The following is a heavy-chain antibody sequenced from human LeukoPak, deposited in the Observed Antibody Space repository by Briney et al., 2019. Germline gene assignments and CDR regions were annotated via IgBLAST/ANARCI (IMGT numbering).Heavy chain of an antibody. CDR2: INPDSGNT. V-gene: IGHV1-2*02. J-gene: IGHJ4*02. CDR1: GYIFTGYY. CDR3: ARRYCGITSCYYFDY. D-gene: IGHD2-2*01. Sequence: ASVKVSFKASGYIFTGYYLHWVRQAPGQGLEWMGWINPDSGNTDYAQNFQGRVTMTRDTSITTAYMELSSLRSDDTAVYYCARRYCGITSCYYFDYWGQGTLVTVSS.